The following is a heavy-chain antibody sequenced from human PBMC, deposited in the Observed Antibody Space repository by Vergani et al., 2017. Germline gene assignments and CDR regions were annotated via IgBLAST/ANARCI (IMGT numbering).Heavy chain of an antibody. J-gene: IGHJ4*02. CDR1: GGSISSGGYY. CDR3: ARGRSGSEAP. D-gene: IGHD3-10*01. CDR2: IYYRGRT. V-gene: IGHV4-31*03. Sequence: QVQLQESGPGLVKPSQTLSLTCTVSGGSISSGGYYWSWIRQTPGKGLEWIGYIYYRGRTYYKPSLKSRVTIVVDTSKNQFSLNPSSVTAADTAVYYWARGRSGSEAPGGQGTLVNVSS.